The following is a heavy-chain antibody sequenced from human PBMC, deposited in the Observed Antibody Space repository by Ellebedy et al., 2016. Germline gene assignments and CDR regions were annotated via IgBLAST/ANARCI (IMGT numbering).Heavy chain of an antibody. V-gene: IGHV3-7*03. Sequence: GESLKISXAASGFTFSSYSMNWVRQAPGKGLEWVANIKEDGSEKHYVDSVKGRFTISRDNAKNSLYLQMNSLRVEDTAVYYCARALIGGKNYWGQGTLVTVSS. CDR1: GFTFSSYS. CDR2: IKEDGSEK. J-gene: IGHJ4*02. D-gene: IGHD3-16*01. CDR3: ARALIGGKNY.